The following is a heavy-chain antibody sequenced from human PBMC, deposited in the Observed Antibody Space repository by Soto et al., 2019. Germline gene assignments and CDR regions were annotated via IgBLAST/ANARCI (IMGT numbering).Heavy chain of an antibody. CDR3: ASSYCGGDCSVLYYYYGMDV. J-gene: IGHJ6*02. CDR1: GYTFSSYG. D-gene: IGHD2-21*02. CDR2: ISAYNGNT. V-gene: IGHV1-18*01. Sequence: QVQLVQSGAEVKKPGASVKVSCKASGYTFSSYGISWVRQAPGQGLEWMGWISAYNGNTNYAQKLQGRVTMTTDTCTSTAYMELRSLRSDDTAVYYCASSYCGGDCSVLYYYYGMDVWGQGTTVTVSS.